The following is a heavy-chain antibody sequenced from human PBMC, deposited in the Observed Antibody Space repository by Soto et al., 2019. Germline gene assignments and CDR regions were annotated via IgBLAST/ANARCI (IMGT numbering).Heavy chain of an antibody. CDR2: IWYDGSNK. CDR1: GFTFSSYG. V-gene: IGHV3-33*01. D-gene: IGHD3-22*01. Sequence: GGSLRLSCAASGFTFSSYGMHWVRQAPGKGLEWVAVIWYDGSNKYYADSVKGRFTISRDNSKNTLYLQMNSLRAEDTAVYYCARDFRDSERSDYYYDSSGYYTPFNWFDPWGQGTLVTVSS. CDR3: ARDFRDSERSDYYYDSSGYYTPFNWFDP. J-gene: IGHJ5*02.